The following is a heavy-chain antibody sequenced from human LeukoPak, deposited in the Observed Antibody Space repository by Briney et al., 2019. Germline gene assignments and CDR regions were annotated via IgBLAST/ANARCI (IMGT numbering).Heavy chain of an antibody. CDR3: ASFTGIAAAGD. D-gene: IGHD6-13*01. CDR1: GGTFSSYA. Sequence: GASVKVSCKASGGTFSSYAISWVRQAPGQGLEWMGGIIPIFGTANYAQKFQGRVTITADESTSTAYMELSSLRSEDTAVYYCASFTGIAAAGDWGQGTLVTVSS. J-gene: IGHJ4*02. CDR2: IIPIFGTA. V-gene: IGHV1-69*13.